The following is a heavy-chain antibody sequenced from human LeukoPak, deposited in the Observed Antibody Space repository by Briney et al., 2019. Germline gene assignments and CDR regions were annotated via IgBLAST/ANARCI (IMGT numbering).Heavy chain of an antibody. D-gene: IGHD3-22*01. CDR1: GFTVSSNY. CDR3: AKDAPYYYDSSGYYYADAFDI. J-gene: IGHJ3*02. V-gene: IGHV3-53*01. Sequence: GGSLRLSCAASGFTVSSNYMSWVRQAPGKGLEWVSVIYSGGSTYYADSVKGRFTISRDNSKNTLYLQMNSLRAEDTAVYYCAKDAPYYYDSSGYYYADAFDIWGQGTMVTVSS. CDR2: IYSGGST.